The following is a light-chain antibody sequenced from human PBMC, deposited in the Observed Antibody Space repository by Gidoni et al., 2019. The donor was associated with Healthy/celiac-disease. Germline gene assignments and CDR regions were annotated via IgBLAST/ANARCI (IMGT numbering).Light chain of an antibody. J-gene: IGKJ2*03. CDR3: QQYGSSPVS. V-gene: IGKV3-20*01. CDR1: QRVSSSY. Sequence: DIVLTQSPGTLSLSPGERATLSCRASQRVSSSYLAWYQQKPGQAPRLLIYGASSRATGIPDRFSGSGSGTDFTLTISRLEPEDFAVYYCQQYGSSPVSFGQGTKLEIK. CDR2: GAS.